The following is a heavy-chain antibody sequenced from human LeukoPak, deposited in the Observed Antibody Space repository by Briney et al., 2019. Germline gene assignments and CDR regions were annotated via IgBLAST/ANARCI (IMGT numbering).Heavy chain of an antibody. CDR1: GGSFSGYY. D-gene: IGHD3-3*01. CDR2: INHSGST. CDR3: ARLLRFFGTGYYYGMDV. Sequence: NPSETLSLTCAVYGGSFSGYYWSWIRQPPGKGLEWIGEINHSGSTNYNPSLKRRVTISVDTSKNQFSLKLSSVTAADTAVYYCARLLRFFGTGYYYGMDVWGQGTTVTVSS. V-gene: IGHV4-34*01. J-gene: IGHJ6*02.